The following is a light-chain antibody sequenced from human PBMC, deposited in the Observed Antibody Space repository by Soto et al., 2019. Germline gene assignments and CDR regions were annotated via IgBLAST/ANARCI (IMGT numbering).Light chain of an antibody. CDR2: DAS. V-gene: IGKV1-5*01. CDR3: QQYNKWPRT. J-gene: IGKJ4*01. CDR1: QSISSW. Sequence: DKQMTQSASTLSAYVGDRVTITCRASQSISSWLAWYQQKPGKAPKLLIYDASSLESGVPARFSGSGSGTDFTLTISSLQSEDFAVYYCQQYNKWPRTFGGGTKVDIK.